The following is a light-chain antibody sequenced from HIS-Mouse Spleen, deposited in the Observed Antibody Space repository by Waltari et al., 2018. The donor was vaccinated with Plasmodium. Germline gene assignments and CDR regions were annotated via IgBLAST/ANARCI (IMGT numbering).Light chain of an antibody. CDR1: ALPTKY. J-gene: IGLJ3*02. V-gene: IGLV3-10*01. Sequence: SYELTQPPSVSVSPGQTARITCSGDALPTKYAYWYKQKSGQAPVLVIYEDSKRPSGSRGGFSGSRSGTMATVTISGAQVEDEADYYCYSTDSSGNHRVFGGGTKLTVL. CDR2: EDS. CDR3: YSTDSSGNHRV.